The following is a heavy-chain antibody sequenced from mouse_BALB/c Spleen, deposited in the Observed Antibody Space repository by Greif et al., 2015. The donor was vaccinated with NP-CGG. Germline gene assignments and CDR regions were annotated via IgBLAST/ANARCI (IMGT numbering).Heavy chain of an antibody. J-gene: IGHJ4*01. D-gene: IGHD2-1*01. Sequence: VQLVESGPGLVAPSQSLSITCTVSGFSLTSYGVHWVRQPPGKGLEWLGVIWAGGSTNYNSALMSRLSISKDNSKSQVFLKMNSLQTDDTAMYYCARVYGNYAGYAMDYWGQGTSITVSS. V-gene: IGHV2-9*02. CDR2: IWAGGST. CDR3: ARVYGNYAGYAMDY. CDR1: GFSLTSYG.